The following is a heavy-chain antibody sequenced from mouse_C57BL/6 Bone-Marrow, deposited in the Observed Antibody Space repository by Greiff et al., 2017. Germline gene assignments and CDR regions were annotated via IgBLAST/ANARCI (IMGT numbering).Heavy chain of an antibody. D-gene: IGHD2-4*01. CDR2: IYPRSGNT. Sequence: QVQLQQSGAELARPGASVKLSCKASGYTFTSYGISWVKQRTGQGLEWIGEIYPRSGNTYYNEKFKGKATLTADKSSSTAYMELRRLTSEDSAVYCCARPWYDDGDSWFAYWGQGTLVTVAA. V-gene: IGHV1-81*01. J-gene: IGHJ3*01. CDR3: ARPWYDDGDSWFAY. CDR1: GYTFTSYG.